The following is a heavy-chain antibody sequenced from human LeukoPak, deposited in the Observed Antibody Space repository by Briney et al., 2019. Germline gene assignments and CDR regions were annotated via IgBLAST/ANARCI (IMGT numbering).Heavy chain of an antibody. J-gene: IGHJ4*02. Sequence: GASVKVSCKASGGTFSSYAISWVRQAPGQGLEWMGRIIPIFGTANYAQKFQGRVTITADKSTSTAYMELSSLRSEDTAVYYCARDWGYCSGGSCYSPFDYWGQGTLVTASS. CDR3: ARDWGYCSGGSCYSPFDY. CDR2: IIPIFGTA. V-gene: IGHV1-69*06. D-gene: IGHD2-15*01. CDR1: GGTFSSYA.